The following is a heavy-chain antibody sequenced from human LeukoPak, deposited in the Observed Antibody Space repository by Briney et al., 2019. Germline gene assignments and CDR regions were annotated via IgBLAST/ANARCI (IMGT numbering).Heavy chain of an antibody. D-gene: IGHD6-13*01. CDR1: GYTFTTYG. V-gene: IGHV1-18*01. Sequence: ASVKVSCKAPGYTFTTYGISWVRQAPGQGGEWMGWISAHSGHTYYAQNLQGRLTMTTDASTRTAYMELTSLRFDDTAVYYCARDDLSSSPLYPWGQGTLVTVSS. CDR2: ISAHSGHT. J-gene: IGHJ5*02. CDR3: ARDDLSSSPLYP.